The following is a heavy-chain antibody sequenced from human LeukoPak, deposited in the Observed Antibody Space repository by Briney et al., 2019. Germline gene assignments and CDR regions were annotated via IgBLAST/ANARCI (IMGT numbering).Heavy chain of an antibody. D-gene: IGHD3-10*01. Sequence: QAGGSLRLSCAASGFTFSSYAMSWVRQAPGKGLEWVSAISGSGGSTYYADSVKGRFTISRDNSKNTLYLQMNSLRAEDTAVYYCAKIYFGESSYFDYWGQGTLVTVSS. CDR1: GFTFSSYA. CDR2: ISGSGGST. CDR3: AKIYFGESSYFDY. V-gene: IGHV3-23*01. J-gene: IGHJ4*02.